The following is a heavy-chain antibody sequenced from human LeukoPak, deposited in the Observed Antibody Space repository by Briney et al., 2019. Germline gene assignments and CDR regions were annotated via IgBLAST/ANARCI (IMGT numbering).Heavy chain of an antibody. CDR2: ISSRSSTI. CDR3: TRETAFDF. J-gene: IGHJ3*01. V-gene: IGHV3-48*04. Sequence: GGSLRLSRVGSGLIFNDYSMNWVRQAPGKGPEWVSYISSRSSTIYYADSVKGRFTISRDNAKNSLYLQMNSLRAEDSAVYYCTRETAFDFWGQGTVVTVSS. CDR1: GLIFNDYS.